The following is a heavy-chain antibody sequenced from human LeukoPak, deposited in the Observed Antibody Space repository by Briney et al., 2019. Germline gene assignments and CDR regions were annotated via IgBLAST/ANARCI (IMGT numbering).Heavy chain of an antibody. CDR3: ATVTSAFDI. J-gene: IGHJ3*02. D-gene: IGHD4-17*01. CDR2: INPSGGST. Sequence: ASVKVSCKASGYTFTSYYMHWVRQAPGQGLEWMGIINPSGGSTSYAQKFQGRVTMTEDTSTDTAYMELSSLRSEDTAVYYCATVTSAFDIWGQGTMVTVSS. V-gene: IGHV1-46*01. CDR1: GYTFTSYY.